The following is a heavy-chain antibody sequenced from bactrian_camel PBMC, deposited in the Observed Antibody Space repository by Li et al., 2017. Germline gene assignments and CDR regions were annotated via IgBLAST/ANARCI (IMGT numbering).Heavy chain of an antibody. Sequence: QLVESGGGSSQAGGSLVVSCATLGFTLSGYCFGWFRQAPGKEREGVADISAGSGSTVYADSVKSRFTISQDNAKNTLYLQMNSLKPEDTAMYYCGANFGYNRRTVVSGYRGCDPNFWGRGTQVTVS. V-gene: IGHV3S28*01. CDR3: GANFGYNRRTVVSGYRGCDPNF. CDR2: ISAGSGST. CDR1: GFTLSGYC. J-gene: IGHJ4*01. D-gene: IGHD6*01.